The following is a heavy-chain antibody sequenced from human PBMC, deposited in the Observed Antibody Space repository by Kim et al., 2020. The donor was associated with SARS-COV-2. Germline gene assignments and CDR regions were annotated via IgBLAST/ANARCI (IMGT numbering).Heavy chain of an antibody. Sequence: LQGRVTMTTDTSTSTAYMELRSLRSDDTAVYYCARDSPTTVENDYAFDIWGQGTMVTVSS. J-gene: IGHJ3*02. V-gene: IGHV1-18*01. CDR3: ARDSPTTVENDYAFDI. D-gene: IGHD4-17*01.